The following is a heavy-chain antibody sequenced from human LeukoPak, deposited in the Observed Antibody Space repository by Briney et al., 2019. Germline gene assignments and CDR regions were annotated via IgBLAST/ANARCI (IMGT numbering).Heavy chain of an antibody. CDR3: AKDGGIAAAPNAFDI. V-gene: IGHV3-30*18. CDR2: ISYDGSNK. J-gene: IGHJ3*02. D-gene: IGHD6-13*01. Sequence: GGSLRLSCAASGFTFSSYGMHWVRQAPGKGLEWVAVISYDGSNKYYADSVKGRFTISRDNPKNTLYLQMNSLRAEDTAVYYCAKDGGIAAAPNAFDIWGQGTMVTVSS. CDR1: GFTFSSYG.